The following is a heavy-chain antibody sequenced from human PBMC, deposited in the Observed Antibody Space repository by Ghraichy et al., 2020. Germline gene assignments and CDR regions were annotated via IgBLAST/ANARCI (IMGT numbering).Heavy chain of an antibody. J-gene: IGHJ4*02. CDR3: VRESSDGAGSPPLDS. Sequence: GGSLRLSCAASGFTFKTHPINWVRHTPGKGLEWVAYIGRSSSPIYYVDSVRDRFTISRDNDNDSLYLHMSSLSAGDTGTYYCVRESSDGAGSPPLDSWGQGTLVTVSS. CDR1: GFTFKTHP. V-gene: IGHV3-48*04. D-gene: IGHD3-10*01. CDR2: IGRSSSPI.